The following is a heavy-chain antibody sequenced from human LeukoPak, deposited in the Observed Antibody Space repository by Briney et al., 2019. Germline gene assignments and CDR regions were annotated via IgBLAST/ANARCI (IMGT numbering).Heavy chain of an antibody. Sequence: SETLSLTCTVSGGSISRYLWTWIRQPPGKGLEWIGYIYYSGSTNYNPSLKSRVTISVDTSKNQFSLKLSSVTAADTAVYYCARQQGIAAAGELDYWGQGTLVTVSS. CDR3: ARQQGIAAAGELDY. D-gene: IGHD6-13*01. V-gene: IGHV4-59*08. J-gene: IGHJ4*02. CDR2: IYYSGST. CDR1: GGSISRYL.